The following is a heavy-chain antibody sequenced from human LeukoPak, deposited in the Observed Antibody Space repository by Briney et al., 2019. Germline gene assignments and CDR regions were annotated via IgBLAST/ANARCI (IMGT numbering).Heavy chain of an antibody. J-gene: IGHJ4*02. CDR1: GGSFSGYY. D-gene: IGHD3-3*01. CDR2: INQGGNT. CDR3: ARGILSSSHQTRITNFGVVTIFDY. V-gene: IGHV4-34*01. Sequence: PSETLSLTCAVYGGSFSGYYWSWIRQPPGKGLEWIGEINQGGNTNYNPSLKGRVTISVDTSRNQFCLKLSSVTAADTAVYYCARGILSSSHQTRITNFGVVTIFDYWGQGTLVTVSS.